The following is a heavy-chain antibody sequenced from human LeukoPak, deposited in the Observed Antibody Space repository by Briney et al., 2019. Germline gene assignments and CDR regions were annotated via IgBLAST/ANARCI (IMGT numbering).Heavy chain of an antibody. CDR1: AFTFSVYW. D-gene: IGHD3-10*01. J-gene: IGHJ1*01. Sequence: GGSPILSCSASAFTFSVYWMTWVLQAPGKGLEWVATIKEDGSDKYYVDSVRGRFTISRDNAENSLYLQMNSLTAEDTALYYCVRDGIRDIPGIITIRHVYWGQGTRVTVSS. V-gene: IGHV3-7*05. CDR2: IKEDGSDK. CDR3: VRDGIRDIPGIITIRHVY.